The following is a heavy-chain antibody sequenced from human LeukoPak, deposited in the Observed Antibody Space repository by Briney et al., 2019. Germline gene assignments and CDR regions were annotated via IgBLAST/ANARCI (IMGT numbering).Heavy chain of an antibody. CDR1: GYTFTSYG. Sequence: ASVKVSCKASGYTFTSYGISGGRQAPGQGLEWMGWISAYNGNTNYAQKLQGRVTMTTDTSTSTAYMELRSLRSDDTAVYYCARTVDDYVWGSFHMDVWGKGTTVTVSS. CDR3: ARTVDDYVWGSFHMDV. CDR2: ISAYNGNT. J-gene: IGHJ6*03. V-gene: IGHV1-18*01. D-gene: IGHD3-16*01.